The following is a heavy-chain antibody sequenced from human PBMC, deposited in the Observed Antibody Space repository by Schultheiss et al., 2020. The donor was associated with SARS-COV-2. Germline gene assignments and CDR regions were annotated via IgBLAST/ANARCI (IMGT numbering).Heavy chain of an antibody. CDR1: GYSISSGYY. D-gene: IGHD1-26*01. V-gene: IGHV4-38-2*01. CDR2: IYTSGRT. Sequence: SETLSLTCAVSGYSISSGYYWGWIRQPAGKGLEWIGRIYTSGRTNYNPSLKSRVTISVDTSKNQFSLKLSSVTAADTAVYYCARGSSGSTDYWGQGTLVTVSS. J-gene: IGHJ4*02. CDR3: ARGSSGSTDY.